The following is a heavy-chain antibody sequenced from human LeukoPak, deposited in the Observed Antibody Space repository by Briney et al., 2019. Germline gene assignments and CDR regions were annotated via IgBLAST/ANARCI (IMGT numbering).Heavy chain of an antibody. CDR2: IYYSGST. Sequence: PSETLSLTCTVSGGSISSYYWSWIRQPPGKGLEWIGYIYYSGSTNYNPSLKSRVTISVDTSKNQFSLKLSSVTAADTAVYYCAGTQGGFYGMDVWGQGTTVTVSS. D-gene: IGHD1-26*01. J-gene: IGHJ6*02. CDR3: AGTQGGFYGMDV. V-gene: IGHV4-59*01. CDR1: GGSISSYY.